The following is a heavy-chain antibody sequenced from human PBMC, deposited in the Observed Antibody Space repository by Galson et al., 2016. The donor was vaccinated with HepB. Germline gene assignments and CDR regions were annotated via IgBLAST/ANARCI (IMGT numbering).Heavy chain of an antibody. CDR1: EFSLGNYW. J-gene: IGHJ2*01. CDR2: IKKDGSEI. Sequence: SLRLSCAASEFSLGNYWMNWARQAPGKGLEWLANIKKDGSEINYVDSVKGRFTISRDNAKNSLFLQMNTPRVEDTAVYYCTREFDLWGRGTQVTVSS. V-gene: IGHV3-7*04. CDR3: TREFDL.